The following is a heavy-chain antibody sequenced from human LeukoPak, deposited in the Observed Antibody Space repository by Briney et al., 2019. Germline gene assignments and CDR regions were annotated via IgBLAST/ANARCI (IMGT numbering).Heavy chain of an antibody. Sequence: GASVKVSCKASGYTFTSYDINWVRQATGQGLEWMGWMNPNSGNTGYAQKFQGRVTITTDESTSTAYMELSSLRSEDTAVYYCARVPPPLQQTEYNWFDPWGQGTLVTVSS. J-gene: IGHJ5*02. CDR2: MNPNSGNT. CDR1: GYTFTSYD. CDR3: ARVPPPLQQTEYNWFDP. D-gene: IGHD6-13*01. V-gene: IGHV1-8*01.